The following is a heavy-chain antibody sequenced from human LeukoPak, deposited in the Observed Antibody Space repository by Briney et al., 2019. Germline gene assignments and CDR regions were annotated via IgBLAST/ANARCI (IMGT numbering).Heavy chain of an antibody. CDR1: GFTFSSYA. Sequence: GGSLRLSCAASGFTFSSYAMSWVRQAPGKGLEWVSAISGSGGSTYYADSVKGRFTISRGNSKNTLYLQMNSLRAEDTAVYYCAKLDQWLLRGGFDYWGQGTLVTSPQ. CDR3: AKLDQWLLRGGFDY. J-gene: IGHJ4*02. CDR2: ISGSGGST. D-gene: IGHD3-22*01. V-gene: IGHV3-23*01.